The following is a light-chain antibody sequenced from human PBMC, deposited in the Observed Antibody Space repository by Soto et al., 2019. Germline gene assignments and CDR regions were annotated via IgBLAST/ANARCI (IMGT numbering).Light chain of an antibody. CDR3: SSYAGNSTLV. J-gene: IGLJ3*02. V-gene: IGLV2-8*01. Sequence: QSAPTQPPSASGSPGQSATISCTGTSSDVGGYNYVSWYQQYPGKAPKLMIYEVSKRPSGVPDRFSGSKSGNTASLTVSGLQAEDEADYYCSSYAGNSTLVFGGGTKLTVL. CDR2: EVS. CDR1: SSDVGGYNY.